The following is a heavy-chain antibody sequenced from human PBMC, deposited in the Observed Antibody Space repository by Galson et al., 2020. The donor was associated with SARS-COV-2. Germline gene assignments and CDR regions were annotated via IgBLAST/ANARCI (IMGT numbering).Heavy chain of an antibody. CDR2: IDWDDDK. D-gene: IGHD2-21*02. CDR3: ARIPVVVTAISTDYYYGMDV. V-gene: IGHV2-70*01. J-gene: IGHJ6*02. CDR1: GFSLSTSGMC. Sequence: SGPTLVKPTQTLTLTCTFSGFSLSTSGMCVSWIRQPPGKALEWLALIDWDDDKYYSTSLKTRLTISKDTSKNQVVLTMTNMDPVDTATYYCARIPVVVTAISTDYYYGMDVWGQGTTVTVSS.